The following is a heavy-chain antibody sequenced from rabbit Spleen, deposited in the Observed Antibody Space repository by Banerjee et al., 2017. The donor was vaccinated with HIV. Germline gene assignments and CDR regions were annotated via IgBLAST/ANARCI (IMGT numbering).Heavy chain of an antibody. Sequence: QSLEESGGDLVKPGASLTLTCTASGFTLSSSGWICWVRQAPGKGLEWIACIGAGGWSGSTYYAGWAKDRFTIYKTSSTTVTLQMTSLTAADTATYCCATDLVAVIGWNFNVWGQGTRVT. V-gene: IGHV1S40*01. CDR3: ATDLVAVIGWNFNV. CDR1: GFTLSSSGW. CDR2: IGAGGWSGST. J-gene: IGHJ3*01. D-gene: IGHD1-1*01.